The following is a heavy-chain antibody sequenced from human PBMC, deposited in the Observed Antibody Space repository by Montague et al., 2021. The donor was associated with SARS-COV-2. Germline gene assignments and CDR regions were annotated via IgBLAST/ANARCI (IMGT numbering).Heavy chain of an antibody. V-gene: IGHV4-39*02. J-gene: IGHJ3*01. CDR1: GGSITNNIDY. Sequence: SETLSLTCTVSGGSITNNIDYWAWIRQPPGKGLEWIGSIYYTGNTYYNPSLKSRVTISVVTSKNYLTLKLGSVTAAETAVYYCARLKRYFDSSGSSSAFDFWGQGTKVTVSS. CDR2: IYYTGNT. D-gene: IGHD3-22*01. CDR3: ARLKRYFDSSGSSSAFDF.